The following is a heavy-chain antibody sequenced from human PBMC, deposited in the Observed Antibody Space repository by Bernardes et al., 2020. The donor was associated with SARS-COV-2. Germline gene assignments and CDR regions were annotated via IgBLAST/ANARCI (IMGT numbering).Heavy chain of an antibody. Sequence: GGSLRLSCAASGFTFADYAMHWVRQAPGKGLEWVSGISWNSGSIGYADSVKGRFTISRDNAKNSLYLQMNSLRAEDTALYYCAKVDGDYWGQGTLVTVSS. J-gene: IGHJ4*02. V-gene: IGHV3-9*01. CDR2: ISWNSGSI. D-gene: IGHD6-6*01. CDR3: AKVDGDY. CDR1: GFTFADYA.